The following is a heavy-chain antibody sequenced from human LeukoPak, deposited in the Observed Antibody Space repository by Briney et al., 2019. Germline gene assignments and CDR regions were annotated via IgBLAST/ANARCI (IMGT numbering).Heavy chain of an antibody. CDR2: IWYDGSNK. CDR3: ARAPEGIYYYHMDV. Sequence: GRSLRLSCAASGFTFSSYGMHWVRQAPGKGLEWVAVIWYDGSNKYYADSVKGRFTISRDNSKNTLYPQMNSLRAEDTAVYYCARAPEGIYYYHMDVWGKGTTVTVSS. J-gene: IGHJ6*03. CDR1: GFTFSSYG. V-gene: IGHV3-33*01.